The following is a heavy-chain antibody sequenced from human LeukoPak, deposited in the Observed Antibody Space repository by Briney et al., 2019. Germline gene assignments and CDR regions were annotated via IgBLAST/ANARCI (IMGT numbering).Heavy chain of an antibody. CDR3: ARSTMVQGVH. CDR2: IISSSSNI. CDR1: GFSLSSYS. D-gene: IGHD3-10*01. Sequence: PGGSMSLSCAAYGFSLSSYSMNWVRQAPKRWLEWVSYIISSSSNIFYADSVKGRFTISRDNAKNTLDLQMHSLRDENTAVYYCARSTMVQGVHWGQGTPVTVSS. V-gene: IGHV3-48*02. J-gene: IGHJ4*02.